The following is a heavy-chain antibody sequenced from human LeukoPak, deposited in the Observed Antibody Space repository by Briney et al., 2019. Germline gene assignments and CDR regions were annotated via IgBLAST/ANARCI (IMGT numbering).Heavy chain of an antibody. D-gene: IGHD6-19*01. CDR1: GGSINSRSYY. CDR2: IYYSGST. V-gene: IGHV4-39*07. Sequence: SETLSLTCTVSGGSINSRSYYWGWIRQPPGKGLEWIGNIYYSGSTYYNPSLKGRVTISVDTSKNQFSLKLSSVTAADTAVYYCARTSGWYWEVDYWGQGTLVTVSS. J-gene: IGHJ4*02. CDR3: ARTSGWYWEVDY.